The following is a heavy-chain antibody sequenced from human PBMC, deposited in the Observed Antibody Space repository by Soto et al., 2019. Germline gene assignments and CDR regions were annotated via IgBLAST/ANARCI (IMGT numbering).Heavy chain of an antibody. Sequence: QVQLVESGGGVVQPGRSLRLSCAASGFNFSNYGMHWVRQAPGKGLDWVAVVSSDGSKTYYADSVSGRFTISRDNSKSTLYLQMNGLRAEDTAVYHCATILGGSIAAYFDNWGQGTQVTVSS. CDR1: GFNFSNYG. CDR2: VSSDGSKT. CDR3: ATILGGSIAAYFDN. V-gene: IGHV3-30*03. D-gene: IGHD6-13*01. J-gene: IGHJ4*02.